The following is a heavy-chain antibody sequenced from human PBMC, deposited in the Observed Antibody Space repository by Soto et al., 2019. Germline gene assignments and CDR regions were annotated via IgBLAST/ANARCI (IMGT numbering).Heavy chain of an antibody. D-gene: IGHD6-19*01. J-gene: IGHJ6*02. CDR1: GFTFSTHA. V-gene: IGHV3-33*01. CDR2: VWSDGNKQ. Sequence: QVQLVKTGGGVVQPGRSLRLSCVASGFTFSTHAMHWVRRAPGKGLEWVAVVWSDGNKQYYADSVMGRFTISRDNSRNTLYLQMNSLRAEDTALYFCASGPPSSGWYPNIYYYYGLDAWGQGTMVTVTS. CDR3: ASGPPSSGWYPNIYYYYGLDA.